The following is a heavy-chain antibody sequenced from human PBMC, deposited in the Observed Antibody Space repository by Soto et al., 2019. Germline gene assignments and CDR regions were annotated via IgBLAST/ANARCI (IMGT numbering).Heavy chain of an antibody. CDR2: IGYDGSKK. V-gene: IGHV3-33*01. D-gene: IGHD3-10*01. CDR1: GFTFSSYG. CDR3: ARDTALAMVRIYYGMDV. J-gene: IGHJ6*02. Sequence: QVQLVESGGGVVQPGRSRRLSCAASGFTFSSYGLHGVGQAPGKGLEGVPVIGYDGSKKYYEDSVKGRFTISRDNSKNTLYLQVSSLRAEDTAVYYCARDTALAMVRIYYGMDVWGQGTTVTVSS.